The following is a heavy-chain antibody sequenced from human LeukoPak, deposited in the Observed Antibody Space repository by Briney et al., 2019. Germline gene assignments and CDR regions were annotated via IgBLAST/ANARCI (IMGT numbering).Heavy chain of an antibody. Sequence: QPGRSLRLSCAASGFTFSSYAMHWARQAPGKGLEWVAIVSSDGSNKYYADSVKGRFTISRDNSKNTLYLQMNSLRAEDTAVYYCARDPDFWSGYGVDYWGQGTLVTVSS. J-gene: IGHJ4*02. CDR3: ARDPDFWSGYGVDY. V-gene: IGHV3-30-3*01. CDR1: GFTFSSYA. D-gene: IGHD3-3*01. CDR2: VSSDGSNK.